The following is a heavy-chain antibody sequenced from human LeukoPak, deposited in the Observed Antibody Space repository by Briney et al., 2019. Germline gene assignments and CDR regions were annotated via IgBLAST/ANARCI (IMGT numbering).Heavy chain of an antibody. CDR1: VGTFSSYA. CDR3: ARGPPGILVFDY. V-gene: IGHV1-69*05. Sequence: SVNLSRTASVGTFSSYAISWVRGAPGPGLEWRGGIIPIFGTANYAQKFQGRVTITTDESTSTAYMELSSLRSEDTAVYYCARGPPGILVFDYWGLGTLVTVSS. D-gene: IGHD1-26*01. CDR2: IIPIFGTA. J-gene: IGHJ4*02.